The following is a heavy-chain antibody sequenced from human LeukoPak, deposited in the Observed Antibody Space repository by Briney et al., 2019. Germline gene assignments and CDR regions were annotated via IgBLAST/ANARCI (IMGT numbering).Heavy chain of an antibody. CDR1: GFTFSSYS. V-gene: IGHV3-21*01. CDR3: AELGITMIGGV. D-gene: IGHD3-10*02. J-gene: IGHJ6*04. CDR2: ISSSSSYI. Sequence: PGGSLRLSCAASGFTFSSYSMNWVRQAPGQGLERVSSISSSSSYIYYADSVKGRFTISRDNAKNSLYLQMNSLRAEDTAVYYCAELGITMIGGVWGKGTTVTISS.